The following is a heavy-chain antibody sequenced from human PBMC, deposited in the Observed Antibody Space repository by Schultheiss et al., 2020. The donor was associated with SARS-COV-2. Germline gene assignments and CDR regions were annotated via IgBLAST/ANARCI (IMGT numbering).Heavy chain of an antibody. CDR1: GASINSSSYY. J-gene: IGHJ4*02. CDR2: IYYRGST. V-gene: IGHV4-39*07. CDR3: ARGSIAARLSFDY. Sequence: SQTLSLTCTVSGASINSSSYYWGWIRQPPGKGLEWIGNIYYRGSTYYNPSLKSLVTISVDTSKNQFSLKLSSVTAADTAVYYCARGSIAARLSFDYWGQGTLVTVSS. D-gene: IGHD6-6*01.